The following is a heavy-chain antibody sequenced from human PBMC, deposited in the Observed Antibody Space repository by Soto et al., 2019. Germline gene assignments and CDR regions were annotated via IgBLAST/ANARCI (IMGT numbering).Heavy chain of an antibody. CDR2: ISYDGSSQ. Sequence: QEQLVESGGGVVQPGRSLRLSCAASRFRFSNYGMHWVRQAPGKGLEWVAVISYDGSSQYYADSVKGRFTISRDNSKNTLSLQMSSLTAEDTAVYYCTRDVTSNYFDCWGQGTLVIVSS. CDR1: RFRFSNYG. D-gene: IGHD2-2*01. J-gene: IGHJ4*02. V-gene: IGHV3-33*05. CDR3: TRDVTSNYFDC.